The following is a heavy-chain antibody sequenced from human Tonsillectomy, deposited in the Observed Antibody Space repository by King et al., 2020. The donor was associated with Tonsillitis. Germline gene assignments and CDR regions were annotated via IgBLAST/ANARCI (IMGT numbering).Heavy chain of an antibody. Sequence: VQLVESGGGLVQPGGSLRLSCAASGFTFSSYWMHWVRQAPGKGVVWVSRINSDGSSTSYADSVKGRFTISRDNAKKKLSLQINSLRAKDTAVYYCARCWDYYGSGRYYGYWGQGTLVTVSS. D-gene: IGHD3-10*01. CDR2: INSDGSST. CDR3: ARCWDYYGSGRYYGY. CDR1: GFTFSSYW. V-gene: IGHV3-74*01. J-gene: IGHJ4*02.